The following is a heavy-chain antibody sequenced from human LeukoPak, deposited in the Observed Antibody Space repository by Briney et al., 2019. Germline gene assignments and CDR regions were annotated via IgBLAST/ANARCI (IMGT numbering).Heavy chain of an antibody. J-gene: IGHJ6*02. Sequence: PGGSLRLSCAASGFTVSSNYMSWVRQAPGKGLEWVSVIYSGGSTYYADSVKGRFTISRDNSKNTLYLQMNSLRAEDTAVYYCASGYSSGAYYYYGMDVWGQGTTVTVSS. CDR1: GFTVSSNY. CDR3: ASGYSSGAYYYYGMDV. D-gene: IGHD6-19*01. CDR2: IYSGGST. V-gene: IGHV3-53*05.